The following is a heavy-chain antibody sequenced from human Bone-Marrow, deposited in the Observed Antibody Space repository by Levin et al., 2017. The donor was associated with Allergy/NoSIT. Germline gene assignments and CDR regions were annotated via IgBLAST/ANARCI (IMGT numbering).Heavy chain of an antibody. CDR2: IYYSGST. D-gene: IGHD2-2*01. Sequence: SETLSLTCTVSGASISSFYWSWIRQPPGKGLEWIGYIYYSGSTNYSPSLKSRVSMSADMSRNQVYLTMSSVTAADPAVYYCARQAVTAAMNGFDSWGQGTLVTVSS. CDR3: ARQAVTAAMNGFDS. V-gene: IGHV4-59*08. J-gene: IGHJ5*01. CDR1: GASISSFY.